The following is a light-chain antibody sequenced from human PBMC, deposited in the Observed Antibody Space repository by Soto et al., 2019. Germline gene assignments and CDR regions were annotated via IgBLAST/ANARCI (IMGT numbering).Light chain of an antibody. CDR1: SSDVGGYNY. J-gene: IGLJ1*01. V-gene: IGLV2-14*03. Sequence: QSVLTQPASVSGSPGQSITISCTGTSSDVGGYNYVSWYQHHPGKAPKLMIYDVSDRPSGVSNRFSGSKSGNTASLSISGLQAEDEADYYCRSYRSSSTPYVFGTGTKVTVL. CDR2: DVS. CDR3: RSYRSSSTPYV.